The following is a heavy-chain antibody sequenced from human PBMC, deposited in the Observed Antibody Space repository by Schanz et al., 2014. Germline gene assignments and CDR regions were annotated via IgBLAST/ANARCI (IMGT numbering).Heavy chain of an antibody. CDR3: ARPPHDSSGYYPFDY. J-gene: IGHJ4*02. D-gene: IGHD3-22*01. CDR2: ISGRDGST. V-gene: IGHV3-23*04. CDR1: GFTFSSYA. Sequence: EVQLVESGGGVVRPGGSLRLSCAASGFTFSSYAMSWVRQAPGMGLEWVSAISGRDGSTYYADSVRGRFTISRDNSKNTLYLQMNSLRAEDTAVYYCARPPHDSSGYYPFDYWAQGTLVTVSS.